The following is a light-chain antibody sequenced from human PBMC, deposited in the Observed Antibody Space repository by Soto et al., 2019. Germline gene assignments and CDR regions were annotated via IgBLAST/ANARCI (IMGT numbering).Light chain of an antibody. V-gene: IGLV1-47*02. Sequence: QPVLTQPPSASGTPGQKVFISCSGSSSNIGGTNYAYWYQQLPGAAPKLLMHSNNLRPSGVPERISGSKFGTAASRAISGLRSEDEAVYYCASWDDRLGAVIFGGGTKLTVL. CDR1: SSNIGGTNY. J-gene: IGLJ2*01. CDR2: SNN. CDR3: ASWDDRLGAVI.